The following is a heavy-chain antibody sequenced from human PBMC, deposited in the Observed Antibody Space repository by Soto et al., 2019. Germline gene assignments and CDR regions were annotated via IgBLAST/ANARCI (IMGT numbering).Heavy chain of an antibody. V-gene: IGHV3-30*18. J-gene: IGHJ4*02. CDR3: VKRAPAGWHFFDT. CDR2: ISYDATKK. D-gene: IGHD6-19*01. Sequence: GGSLRLSCAASAFTFRTYGMHWVRQTPGEGLKWVAGISYDATKKYYADSVKGRFTISGDNSKNTLYLQMDSLRTEDTAVYYCVKRAPAGWHFFDTWGQGTLDTVSS. CDR1: AFTFRTYG.